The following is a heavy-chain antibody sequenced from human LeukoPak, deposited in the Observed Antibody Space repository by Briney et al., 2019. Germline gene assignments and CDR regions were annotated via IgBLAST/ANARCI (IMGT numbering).Heavy chain of an antibody. Sequence: PGGSLRLSCAASGFTFSSYAMHWVRQAPGKGLEWVAVISYDGSNKYYADSVKGRFTISRDNSKNTLYLQMNSLRAEDTAVYYCARGLDLTIFGVVTPSSWFDPWGQGTLVTVSS. V-gene: IGHV3-30-3*01. D-gene: IGHD3-3*01. CDR2: ISYDGSNK. J-gene: IGHJ5*02. CDR1: GFTFSSYA. CDR3: ARGLDLTIFGVVTPSSWFDP.